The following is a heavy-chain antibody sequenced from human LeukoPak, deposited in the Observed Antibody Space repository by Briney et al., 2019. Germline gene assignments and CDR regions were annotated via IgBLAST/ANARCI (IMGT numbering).Heavy chain of an antibody. J-gene: IGHJ4*02. D-gene: IGHD1-26*01. Sequence: GGSLRLSCTASGFTFSSYAMSWVRQAPGKGLEWVSAISGSGGSTFYADSVKGRFTISRDNSKNTLSLQMNSLRAEDTAVYFCAKGEEDFDYWGQGTLVTVSS. CDR1: GFTFSSYA. CDR2: ISGSGGST. CDR3: AKGEEDFDY. V-gene: IGHV3-23*01.